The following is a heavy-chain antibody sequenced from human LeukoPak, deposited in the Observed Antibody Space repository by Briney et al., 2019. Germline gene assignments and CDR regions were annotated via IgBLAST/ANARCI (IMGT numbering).Heavy chain of an antibody. V-gene: IGHV3-53*01. J-gene: IGHJ4*02. CDR3: ASSADGYNLLYFDH. D-gene: IGHD5-24*01. CDR2: IYSGGST. CDR1: GFTVSSNY. Sequence: PGGSLRLSCAASGFTVSSNYMSWVRQAPGKGLEWVSVIYSGGSTYYADSVKGRFTISRDNSKNTLYLQMNSLRAEDTAVYYCASSADGYNLLYFDHWGQGTLVTVSS.